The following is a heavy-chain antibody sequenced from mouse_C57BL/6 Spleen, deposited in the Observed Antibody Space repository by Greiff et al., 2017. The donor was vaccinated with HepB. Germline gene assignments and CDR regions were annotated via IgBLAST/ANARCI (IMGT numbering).Heavy chain of an antibody. V-gene: IGHV5-6-3*01. CDR1: GFTFSSYG. CDR2: INSNGGST. CDR3: ARMARTIN. J-gene: IGHJ2*01. Sequence: EVQGVESGGGLVQPGGSLKLSCAASGFTFSSYGMSWVRQTPDKRLELVATINSNGGSTYYPDSVQGRFTISRDNAKNTLYLQMSSLKSEDTAMYYCARMARTINWGQGTTLTVSS.